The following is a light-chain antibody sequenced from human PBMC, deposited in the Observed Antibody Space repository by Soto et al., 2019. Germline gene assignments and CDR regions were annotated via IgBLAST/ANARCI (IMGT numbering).Light chain of an antibody. Sequence: EIVLTQSPATLSLSPGERATLSCRASQSISTYLAWYQQKAGQAPRLLIYDASNRATGIPARFSGSGSGTDFTLTISSLESDDFAFYYCQHRSNWWTFGQGTKVEIK. CDR1: QSISTY. J-gene: IGKJ1*01. CDR3: QHRSNWWT. CDR2: DAS. V-gene: IGKV3-11*01.